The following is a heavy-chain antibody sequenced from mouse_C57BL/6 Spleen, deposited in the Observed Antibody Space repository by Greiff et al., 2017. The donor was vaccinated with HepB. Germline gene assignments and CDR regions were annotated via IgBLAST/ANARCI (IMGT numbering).Heavy chain of an antibody. J-gene: IGHJ1*03. Sequence: QVQLQQPGAELVKPGASVKLSCKASGYTFTSYWMQWIGEIDPSDSYTNYNQKFKGKATLTVDTSSSTAYMQLSSLTSEDSAVYYCARYSYGSSYDFDVWGTGTTVTVSS. CDR2: IDPSDSYT. D-gene: IGHD1-1*01. CDR3: ARYSYGSSYDFDV. CDR1: GYTFTSYW. V-gene: IGHV1-50*01.